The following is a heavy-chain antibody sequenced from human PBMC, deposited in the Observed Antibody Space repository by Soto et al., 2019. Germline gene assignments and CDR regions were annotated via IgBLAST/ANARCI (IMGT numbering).Heavy chain of an antibody. J-gene: IGHJ6*02. CDR3: ARDFWSGYYGGGMDV. D-gene: IGHD3-3*01. V-gene: IGHV1-46*01. CDR1: GYTFTSYY. Sequence: ASVKVSCKASGYTFTSYYMHLVRQAPGQGLEWMGIINPSGGSTSYAQKFQGRVTMTRDTSTSTVYMELSSLRSEGTAVYYCARDFWSGYYGGGMDVWGQGTTVTVSS. CDR2: INPSGGST.